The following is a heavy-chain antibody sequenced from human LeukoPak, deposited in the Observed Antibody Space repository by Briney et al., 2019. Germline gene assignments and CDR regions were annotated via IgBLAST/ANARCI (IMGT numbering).Heavy chain of an antibody. CDR1: GFTFSSYW. D-gene: IGHD6-13*01. CDR2: IKQDGSEK. V-gene: IGHV3-7*01. Sequence: GGSLRLSCAASGFTFSSYWMTWVRQAPGKGQEWVANIKQDGSEKYYVDSVKGRFTISRDNAKNSLYLQMNSLRAEDTAVYYCARVRGSSWYDAFDIWGQGTMVTVSS. J-gene: IGHJ3*02. CDR3: ARVRGSSWYDAFDI.